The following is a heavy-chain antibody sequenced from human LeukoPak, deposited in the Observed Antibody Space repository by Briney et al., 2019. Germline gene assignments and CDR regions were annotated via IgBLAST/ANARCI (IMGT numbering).Heavy chain of an antibody. CDR2: IYYSGST. Sequence: SETLSLTCTVSGGSISSYYWSWIRQPPGKGLEWIGYIYYSGSTNYNPSLKGRVTISVDTSKNQFSLKLSSVTAADTAVYYCARHFDRVTTPAFDIWGQGTMVTVSS. CDR1: GGSISSYY. CDR3: ARHFDRVTTPAFDI. V-gene: IGHV4-59*08. D-gene: IGHD4-17*01. J-gene: IGHJ3*02.